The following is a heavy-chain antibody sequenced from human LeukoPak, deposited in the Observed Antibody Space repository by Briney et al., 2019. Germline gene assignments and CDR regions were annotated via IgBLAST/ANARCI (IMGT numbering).Heavy chain of an antibody. CDR2: IYSGGST. J-gene: IGHJ5*02. CDR3: ARDHGGYCSSTSCRDGFDP. D-gene: IGHD2-2*01. CDR1: GFTFSSYA. Sequence: GGSLRLSCAASGFTFSSYAMSWVRQAPGKGLEWVSVIYSGGSTYYADSVKGRFTISRDNSKNTLYLQMNSLRAEDTAVYYCARDHGGYCSSTSCRDGFDPWGQGTLVTVSS. V-gene: IGHV3-66*01.